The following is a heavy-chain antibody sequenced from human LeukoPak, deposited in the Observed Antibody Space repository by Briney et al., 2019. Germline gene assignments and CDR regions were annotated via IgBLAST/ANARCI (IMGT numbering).Heavy chain of an antibody. CDR3: GKGRHAPGFLDD. V-gene: IGHV3-23*01. CDR2: LSGSGGST. J-gene: IGHJ4*02. CDR1: GFTFSSYA. Sequence: GGSLRLSCAASGFTFSSYAMSWVPQAPGKGREWVSDLSGSGGSTYYADSVKGRFTISRDTSKNTLYLQMNRPRAEDTAAYYCGKGRHAPGFLDDGSQGTLVSVPS. D-gene: IGHD2/OR15-2a*01.